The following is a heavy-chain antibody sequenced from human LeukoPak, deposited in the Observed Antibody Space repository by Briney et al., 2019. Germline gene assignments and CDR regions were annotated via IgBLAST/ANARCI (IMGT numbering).Heavy chain of an antibody. CDR2: IIPIFGTA. J-gene: IGHJ4*02. CDR1: GGTFSSYA. CDR3: AVGDSGSYYLSY. Sequence: GASVKVSCKASGGTFSSYAISWVRQAPGQGLEWMGGIIPIFGTANYAQKFQGRVTITADKSTSTAYMELSSLRSEDTAVYYCAVGDSGSYYLSYWGQGTLVTVSS. V-gene: IGHV1-69*06. D-gene: IGHD1-26*01.